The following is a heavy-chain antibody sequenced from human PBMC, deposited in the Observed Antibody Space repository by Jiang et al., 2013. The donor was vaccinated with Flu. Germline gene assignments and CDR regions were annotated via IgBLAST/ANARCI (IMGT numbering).Heavy chain of an antibody. CDR1: VAPSEVS. V-gene: IGHV4-59*11. CDR2: VHYSGST. CDR3: AKLQELTPIRHYYYHSMDV. D-gene: IGHD5-24*01. J-gene: IGHJ6*02. Sequence: LLKPSETLVPSPALSLVAPSEVSIGAGSGSPQGRDWSGIGYVHYSGSTNYSPSLRSRITISMDTSNNQFSLKLNSVTADDTAVYYCAKLQELTPIRHYYYHSMDVWGQGTTVTVSS.